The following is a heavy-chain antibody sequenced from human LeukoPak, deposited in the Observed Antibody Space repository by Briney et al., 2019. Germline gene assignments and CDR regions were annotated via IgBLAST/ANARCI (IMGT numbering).Heavy chain of an antibody. D-gene: IGHD4-11*01. CDR2: ISAYNGNT. CDR1: GYTFTSYG. J-gene: IGHJ1*01. V-gene: IGHV1-18*01. CDR3: ARDKAVTTELTQYFHH. Sequence: ASVKVSCKASGYTFTSYGISWVRQAPGQWLEWMGWISAYNGNTNYAQKFQFRVTMTTDTSTSTAYMELRSLTSDDTAVYYCARDKAVTTELTQYFHHWGQGTLVTVSS.